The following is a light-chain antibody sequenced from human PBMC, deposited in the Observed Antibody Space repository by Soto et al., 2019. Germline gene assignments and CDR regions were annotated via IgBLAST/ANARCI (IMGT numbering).Light chain of an antibody. Sequence: DIQMTQSPSTLSGSVGDRVTITCRASQTISSWLAWYQQKPGKAPKLLIYKASTLKSGVPSRFSGSGSGTDFTFTISSLQPEDFAIYYCQQSYNAPRTFGPGTKVDNK. CDR1: QTISSW. CDR3: QQSYNAPRT. CDR2: KAS. V-gene: IGKV1-5*03. J-gene: IGKJ1*01.